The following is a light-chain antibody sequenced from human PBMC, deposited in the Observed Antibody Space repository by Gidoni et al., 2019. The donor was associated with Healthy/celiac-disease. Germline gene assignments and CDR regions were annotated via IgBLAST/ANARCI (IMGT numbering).Light chain of an antibody. CDR2: AAS. V-gene: IGKV1-27*01. J-gene: IGKJ4*01. CDR1: QGISKY. Sequence: EIQLNQSPSSLSAAVGDRVTITCRASQGISKYLAWYQQKPGKFPTLLIYAASTLQPGVPSRFSGSGSGTDFTLTISSLQPEDFATYYCQKYNNAPLTFGGGTKVEIK. CDR3: QKYNNAPLT.